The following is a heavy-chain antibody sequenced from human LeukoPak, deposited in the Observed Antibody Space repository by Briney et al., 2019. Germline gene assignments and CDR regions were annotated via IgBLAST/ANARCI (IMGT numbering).Heavy chain of an antibody. J-gene: IGHJ6*02. Sequence: GASVKVPCKASGYTFTSYDINWVRQATGQGLEWMGWMNPNSGNTGYAQKFQGRVTMTRNTSISTAYMELSSLRSEDTAVYYCAREGENYGPLDVWGQGTTVTVSS. D-gene: IGHD3-10*01. CDR3: AREGENYGPLDV. CDR1: GYTFTSYD. V-gene: IGHV1-8*01. CDR2: MNPNSGNT.